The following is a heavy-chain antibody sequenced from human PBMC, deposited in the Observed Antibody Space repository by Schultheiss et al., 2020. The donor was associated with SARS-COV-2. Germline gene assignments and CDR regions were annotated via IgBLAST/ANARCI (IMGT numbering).Heavy chain of an antibody. Sequence: GGSLRLSCAASGFPFSSYAMHWVRQAPGKGLEWVSGISWKSGSIGYADSVKGRFTISRDNAKNTLYLQMNSLRAEDTAVYYCARGDWGYYFDYWGQGTLVTVSS. J-gene: IGHJ4*02. CDR1: GFPFSSYA. CDR3: ARGDWGYYFDY. V-gene: IGHV3-9*01. D-gene: IGHD7-27*01. CDR2: ISWKSGSI.